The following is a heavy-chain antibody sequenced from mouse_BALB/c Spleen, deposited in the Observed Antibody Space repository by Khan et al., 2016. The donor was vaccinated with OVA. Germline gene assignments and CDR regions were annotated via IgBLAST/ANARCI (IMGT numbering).Heavy chain of an antibody. J-gene: IGHJ4*01. Sequence: EVELVESGGGLVQPGDSLRLSCATSGFTFTDYYMSWVRQPPGKALEWLGFIRNKANGYTTEYSASVKGRFTISRDNSQSILYLQMNTLRAEDSATYYCARDIPAPRDYWGQGTSVTVSS. V-gene: IGHV7-3*02. CDR2: IRNKANGYTT. CDR1: GFTFTDYY. D-gene: IGHD6-1*01. CDR3: ARDIPAPRDY.